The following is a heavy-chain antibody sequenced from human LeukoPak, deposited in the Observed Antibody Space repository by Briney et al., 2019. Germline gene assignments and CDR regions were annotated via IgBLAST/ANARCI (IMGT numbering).Heavy chain of an antibody. V-gene: IGHV4-59*12. Sequence: SETLSLTCTVSGGSISSYYWAWIRQPPGKALEWIGYIYYSGNTKYNPSLKTRVIISVDTSKNQFSLKLSSVTAADTAVYYCARDETIGVGATDYWGQGTLVTVSS. J-gene: IGHJ4*02. D-gene: IGHD1-26*01. CDR3: ARDETIGVGATDY. CDR2: IYYSGNT. CDR1: GGSISSYY.